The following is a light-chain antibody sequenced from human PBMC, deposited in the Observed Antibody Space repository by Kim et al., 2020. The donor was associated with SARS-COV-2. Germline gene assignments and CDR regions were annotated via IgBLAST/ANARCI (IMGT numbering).Light chain of an antibody. CDR3: ASWDDSLHGPV. CDR1: SSNIVRNA. V-gene: IGLV1-44*01. CDR2: SNS. Sequence: GPGVTISCSATSSNIVRNAVSWYQQVPGTAPKFLIYSNSRRPSGVPDRFSGSSSGTAASLAISGLQSEDEADYYCASWDDSLHGPVFGGGTQLTVL. J-gene: IGLJ2*01.